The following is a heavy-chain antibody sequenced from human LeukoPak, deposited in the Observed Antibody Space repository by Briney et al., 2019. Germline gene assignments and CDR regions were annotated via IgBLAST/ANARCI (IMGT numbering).Heavy chain of an antibody. V-gene: IGHV4-59*01. CDR3: ARTTYHYDSSAYYSGYFDY. J-gene: IGHJ4*02. CDR1: GGSITSYY. D-gene: IGHD3-22*01. CDR2: IYYSGST. Sequence: PSETLSLTCTDSGGSITSYYWSWIRQPPGKGLEWIGYIYYSGSTNYNPSLKSRVTISVDTSKNQFSLKLTSVTAADTAVYYCARTTYHYDSSAYYSGYFDYWGQGTLVTVSS.